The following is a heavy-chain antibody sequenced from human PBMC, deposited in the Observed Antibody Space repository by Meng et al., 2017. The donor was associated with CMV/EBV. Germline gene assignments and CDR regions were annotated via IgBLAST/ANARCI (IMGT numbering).Heavy chain of an antibody. CDR2: ISSSSSYI. J-gene: IGHJ6*02. Sequence: GESLKISCAASGFTFSSYSMNWVRQAPGKGLERVSSISSSSSYIYYADSVKGRFTISRDNAKNSLYLQMNSLRAEDTAVYYCARDSLYGGYYYGMDVWGQGTTVTVSS. V-gene: IGHV3-21*01. CDR3: ARDSLYGGYYYGMDV. CDR1: GFTFSSYS. D-gene: IGHD2/OR15-2a*01.